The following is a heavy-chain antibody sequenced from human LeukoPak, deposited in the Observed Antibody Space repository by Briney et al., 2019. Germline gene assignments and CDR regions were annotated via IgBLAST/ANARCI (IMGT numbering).Heavy chain of an antibody. J-gene: IGHJ4*02. Sequence: ASVKVSCKASGCTFTNYLIAWVRQAPGQGLEWMGWVSTNDGNTVYAQRLQGRVTMTTDTSTSVAYMELRSLTSDDTAVYYCTRAPPGMTMMTDYWGQGTLATVSS. V-gene: IGHV1-18*01. CDR2: VSTNDGNT. CDR3: TRAPPGMTMMTDY. D-gene: IGHD3-22*01. CDR1: GCTFTNYL.